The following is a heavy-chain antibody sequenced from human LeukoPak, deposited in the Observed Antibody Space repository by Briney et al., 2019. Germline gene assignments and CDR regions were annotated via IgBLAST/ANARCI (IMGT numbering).Heavy chain of an antibody. V-gene: IGHV3-21*01. CDR2: ISSSSYI. Sequence: GGSLRLSCAASGFTFSSYSMNWVRQAPGKGLEWVSSISSSSYIYYADSVKGRFTISRDNAKNSLYLQMNSLRAEDTAVYYCARSGGGLGYCSGGSCYLVVWGQGTLVTVSS. J-gene: IGHJ4*02. D-gene: IGHD2-15*01. CDR1: GFTFSSYS. CDR3: ARSGGGLGYCSGGSCYLVV.